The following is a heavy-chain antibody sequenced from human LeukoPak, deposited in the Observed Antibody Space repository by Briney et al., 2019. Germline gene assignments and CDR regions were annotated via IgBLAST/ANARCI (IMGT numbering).Heavy chain of an antibody. D-gene: IGHD2-21*01. Sequence: SVKVSCKASGYSFTNYYMHWVRQAPGQGLEWMGGIIPIFGTANYAQKFQGRVTITADESTSTAYMELSSLRSEDTAVYYCARDRESGRGGDCFDYWGQGTLVTVSS. CDR3: ARDRESGRGGDCFDY. V-gene: IGHV1-69*13. CDR1: GYSFTNYY. CDR2: IIPIFGTA. J-gene: IGHJ4*02.